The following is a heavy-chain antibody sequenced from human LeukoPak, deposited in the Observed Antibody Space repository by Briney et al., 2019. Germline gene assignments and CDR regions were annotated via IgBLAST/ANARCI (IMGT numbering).Heavy chain of an antibody. V-gene: IGHV3-48*01. Sequence: PGGSLRLSCAASEFPFSSHSMSWVRQAPGKGLEWVSYISSSSIAIYYADSVKGRFTISRDNAKNSLYLQMNSLRAEDTAVYYCAKEGSSWSSSDFDYWGQGTLVTVSS. CDR2: ISSSSIAI. J-gene: IGHJ4*02. CDR1: EFPFSSHS. D-gene: IGHD6-13*01. CDR3: AKEGSSWSSSDFDY.